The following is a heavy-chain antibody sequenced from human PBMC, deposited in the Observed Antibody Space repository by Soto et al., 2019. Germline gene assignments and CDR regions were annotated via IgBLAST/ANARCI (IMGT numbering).Heavy chain of an antibody. V-gene: IGHV4-59*01. CDR2: IYYSGST. Sequence: SETLSLTCTVSGGSISSYYWSWIRQPPGKGLEWIGYIYYSGSTNYNPSLKSRVTISVDTSKNQFSLKLSSVTAADTAVYYCARVGLGNYYYYGMDVSGQGTTVTVSS. CDR3: ARVGLGNYYYYGMDV. J-gene: IGHJ6*02. CDR1: GGSISSYY.